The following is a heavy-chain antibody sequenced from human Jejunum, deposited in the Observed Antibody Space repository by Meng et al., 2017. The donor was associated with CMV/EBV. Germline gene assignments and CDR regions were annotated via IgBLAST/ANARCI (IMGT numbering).Heavy chain of an antibody. Sequence: SVSSGRYYWSWIQQPPGKRLESIGYINHRIGTNYNPSLKSGVAIPEDTSKNQFSLKGSFVTAADSAIYYGARVPVRDSNYADYWGQGMLVTVSS. J-gene: IGHJ4*02. CDR3: ARVPVRDSNYADY. V-gene: IGHV4-61*01. D-gene: IGHD2-15*01. CDR1: SVSSGRYY. CDR2: INHRIGT.